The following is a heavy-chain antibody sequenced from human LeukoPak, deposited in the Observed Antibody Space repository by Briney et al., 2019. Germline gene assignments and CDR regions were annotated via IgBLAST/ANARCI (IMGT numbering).Heavy chain of an antibody. CDR2: ISGSGANT. CDR3: AKDRWTTLPAYFDY. CDR1: GFTFSNYA. D-gene: IGHD2-15*01. V-gene: IGHV3-23*01. J-gene: IGHJ4*02. Sequence: PGGSLRLSCAASGFTFSNYAMSWVRQAPGKGLEWVSVISGSGANTYYPDSVKGRFTISRDNSMNTLSLQMNSLRAEDTAVYYRAKDRWTTLPAYFDYWGQGTLVTVSS.